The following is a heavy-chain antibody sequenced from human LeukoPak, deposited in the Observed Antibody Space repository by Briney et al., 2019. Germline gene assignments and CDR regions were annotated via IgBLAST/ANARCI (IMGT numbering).Heavy chain of an antibody. CDR2: ISYDGSNK. V-gene: IGHV3-30*04. Sequence: PGGSLRLSCAASGFTFSSYAMHWVRQAPGKGLEWVAVISYDGSNKYYADSVKGRSTISRDNSKNTLYLQMNSLRAEDTAVYYCARVYVGLPYYYYYYMDVWGKGTTVTVSS. CDR3: ARVYVGLPYYYYYYMDV. CDR1: GFTFSSYA. D-gene: IGHD2-8*01. J-gene: IGHJ6*03.